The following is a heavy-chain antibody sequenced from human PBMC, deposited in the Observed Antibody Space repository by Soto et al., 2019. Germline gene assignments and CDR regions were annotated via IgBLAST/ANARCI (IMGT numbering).Heavy chain of an antibody. V-gene: IGHV3-30*18. J-gene: IGHJ4*02. CDR1: GFTFSSYG. CDR3: AKNSRQLLRTASDY. D-gene: IGHD2-2*01. CDR2: ISYDGSNK. Sequence: GGSLRLSCAASGFTFSSYGMHWVRQAPGKGLEWVAVISYDGSNKYYADSVKGRFTISRDNSKNTLYLQMNSLRAEDTAVYYCAKNSRQLLRTASDYWGQGTLVTVSS.